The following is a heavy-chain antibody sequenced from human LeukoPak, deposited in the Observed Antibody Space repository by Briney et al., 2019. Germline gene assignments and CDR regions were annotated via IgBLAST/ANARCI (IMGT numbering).Heavy chain of an antibody. CDR1: GYSFTTYW. Sequence: PGESLKISCKGSGYSFTTYWIGWVRQMPGKGLEWMGIIYPADSDTTYSPSFQGQVTISVDKSISTAYLQWSSLKASDTAMYYCARHRRKSIIGTASSRGFDSWGQGTLVTVSS. V-gene: IGHV5-51*01. J-gene: IGHJ4*02. CDR2: IYPADSDT. D-gene: IGHD3-10*01. CDR3: ARHRRKSIIGTASSRGFDS.